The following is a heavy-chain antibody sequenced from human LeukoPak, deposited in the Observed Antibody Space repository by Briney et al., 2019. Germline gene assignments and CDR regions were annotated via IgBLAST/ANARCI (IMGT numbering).Heavy chain of an antibody. Sequence: PSETLSPTCTVSGGSISSSTFHWGWIRQPPGKGLEWLGSIYYSGSTYYNPSLKSRVTISVDTSKNQFSLKLSSVTAADTAVYYCTRSGTMVVMRPMYYWGQGTLVTVSS. CDR2: IYYSGST. D-gene: IGHD4-23*01. J-gene: IGHJ4*02. V-gene: IGHV4-39*01. CDR3: TRSGTMVVMRPMYY. CDR1: GGSISSSTFH.